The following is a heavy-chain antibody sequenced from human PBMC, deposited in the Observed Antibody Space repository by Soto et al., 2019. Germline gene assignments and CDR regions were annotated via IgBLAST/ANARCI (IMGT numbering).Heavy chain of an antibody. CDR2: IWYDGTIE. CDR1: GFTFSTYG. V-gene: IGHV3-33*01. J-gene: IGHJ6*02. Sequence: QVHLVESGGGVVRPGRSLRLACEASGFTFSTYGMHWVRQAPGKGLQWVAVIWYDGTIEYYADAVKGRFTISRDNSKDTLYLEMNNLRTEDTAVYYCARVEAPLIHSDHYYYGMDVWGQGTTVTV. CDR3: ARVEAPLIHSDHYYYGMDV. D-gene: IGHD5-18*01.